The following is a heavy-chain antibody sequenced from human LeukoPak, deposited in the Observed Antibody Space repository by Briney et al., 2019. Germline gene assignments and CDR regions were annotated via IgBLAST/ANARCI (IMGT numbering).Heavy chain of an antibody. D-gene: IGHD3-10*01. V-gene: IGHV3-23*01. Sequence: GGSLRLSCAASGFTFGSYAMTWARQAPGKGLEWVSAISGSGGSTYYADSVKGRFTISRDNSKNTLYLQMNSLRAEDTAVYYCAKDRGTMVRGENWFDPWGQGTLVTVSS. CDR1: GFTFGSYA. J-gene: IGHJ5*02. CDR2: ISGSGGST. CDR3: AKDRGTMVRGENWFDP.